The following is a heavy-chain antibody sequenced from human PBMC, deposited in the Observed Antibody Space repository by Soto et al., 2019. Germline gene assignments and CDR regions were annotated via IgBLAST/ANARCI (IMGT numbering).Heavy chain of an antibody. CDR1: GGSISSSNW. CDR3: ARGDSGYDPLDY. D-gene: IGHD5-12*01. Sequence: QVQLQESGPGLVKPSGTLSLTCAVSGGSISSSNWWSWVRQPPGKGLEWIGEIYHSGSTNYNPSLTRRVXXXVXXSKNQFSLKLSSVTAADTAVYYCARGDSGYDPLDYWGQGTLVTVSS. V-gene: IGHV4-4*02. J-gene: IGHJ4*02. CDR2: IYHSGST.